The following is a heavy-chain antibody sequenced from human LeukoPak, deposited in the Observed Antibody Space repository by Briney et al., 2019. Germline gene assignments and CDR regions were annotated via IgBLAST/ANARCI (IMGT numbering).Heavy chain of an antibody. V-gene: IGHV3-7*01. CDR1: GYTFSNSW. D-gene: IGHD4-11*01. CDR3: ARDRGYSNFDY. J-gene: IGHJ4*02. CDR2: MKEDGREK. Sequence: GASARLSCAPAGYTFSNSWMSSVRQAPGNGMKWVANMKEDGREKNHGDTVKGRFTISRDNAQDSLYLQMNSLRAEDTAVYYCARDRGYSNFDYWGQGTLATVSS.